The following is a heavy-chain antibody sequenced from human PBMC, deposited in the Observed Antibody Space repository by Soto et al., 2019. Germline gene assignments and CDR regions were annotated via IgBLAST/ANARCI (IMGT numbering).Heavy chain of an antibody. CDR1: GFPFSDYY. D-gene: IGHD3-22*01. Sequence: QVQLVESGGDLVKPGGSLRLSCAASGFPFSDYYMSWIRQAPGKGLEWVSSIGSSSSYTNYADSVKGRFTISRDNAKNSLYLQTNSLRAEDPAVYYCARRRPSGYYNYWGQGTLVTVS. CDR3: ARRRPSGYYNY. V-gene: IGHV3-11*05. J-gene: IGHJ4*02. CDR2: IGSSSSYT.